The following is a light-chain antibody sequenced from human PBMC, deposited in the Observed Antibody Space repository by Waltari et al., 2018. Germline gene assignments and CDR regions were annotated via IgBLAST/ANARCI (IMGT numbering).Light chain of an antibody. CDR1: QSVLYSSNSQNY. J-gene: IGKJ1*01. CDR2: WGS. Sequence: DIVMTQSPDSLAVSLGERATINCKSSQSVLYSSNSQNYLAWYQQKPGQPPKLLIYWGSTRESGVPDRFSGSESGKDFTLTISSLRAEDVAVYYCQQYYSTPWTFGQGTKVESK. V-gene: IGKV4-1*01. CDR3: QQYYSTPWT.